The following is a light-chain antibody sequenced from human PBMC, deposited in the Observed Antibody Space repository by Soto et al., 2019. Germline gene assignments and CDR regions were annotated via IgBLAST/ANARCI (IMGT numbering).Light chain of an antibody. CDR3: QQSYSTPRT. J-gene: IGKJ1*01. CDR1: QSVSTY. CDR2: DAS. V-gene: IGKV1-39*01. Sequence: DIQMTQSPSSLSASVGDTVTITCRASQSVSTYLNWYQQRPGKAPSLLIYDASTLQRGVPSRFSGSGSGTDFTLTISNLQSEDFATYYCQQSYSTPRTFGQGTMVEIK.